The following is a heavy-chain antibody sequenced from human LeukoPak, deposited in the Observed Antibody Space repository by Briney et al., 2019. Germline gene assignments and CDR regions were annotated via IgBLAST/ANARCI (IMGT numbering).Heavy chain of an antibody. J-gene: IGHJ4*01. CDR3: ARDQNLGSWGLDYFDY. V-gene: IGHV3-7*01. CDR2: IWQEGSEK. Sequence: GGSLRLSCAASGFTFSSHWMSWVRQAPGKGLEWVANIWQEGSEKYYVDSVKGRFTVSRDNAKNSLYLQMNSLRAEDTAVYYCARDQNLGSWGLDYFDYRGQGNLVTGSS. CDR1: GFTFSSHW. D-gene: IGHD3-16*01.